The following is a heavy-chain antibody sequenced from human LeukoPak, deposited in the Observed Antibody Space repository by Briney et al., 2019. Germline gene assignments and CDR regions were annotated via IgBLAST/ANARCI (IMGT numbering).Heavy chain of an antibody. CDR2: IYYSGST. CDR3: ARLQNRGFDYGYDDAFDV. V-gene: IGHV4-59*08. CDR1: HGSISRYY. J-gene: IGHJ3*01. D-gene: IGHD5-18*01. Sequence: SETLSLTCIVSHGSISRYYWSWIRQPPGKGLEWIGHIYYSGSTEYSPSLKSRVTISVDTSENQVSLKVTSVTAADTAVYYCARLQNRGFDYGYDDAFDVWGKGTMVTVSS.